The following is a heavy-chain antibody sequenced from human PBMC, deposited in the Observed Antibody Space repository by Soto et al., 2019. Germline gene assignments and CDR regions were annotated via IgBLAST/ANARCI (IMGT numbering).Heavy chain of an antibody. CDR3: ANDYGDYRNDAFDI. Sequence: LDQLAITNADHGLSYIDYHWQCIRQAPGKGLEWIGEIHHSGTTNYNPSLKSRVTITLDRSKNQFTLRLSSMTAADAAVYYCANDYGDYRNDAFDIWSPGTRVT. D-gene: IGHD4-17*01. V-gene: IGHV4-34*01. J-gene: IGHJ3*02. CDR2: IHHSGTT. CDR1: GLSYIDYH.